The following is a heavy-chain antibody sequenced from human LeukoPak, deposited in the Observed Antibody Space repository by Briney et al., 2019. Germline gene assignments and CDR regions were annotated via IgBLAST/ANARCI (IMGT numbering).Heavy chain of an antibody. D-gene: IGHD6-13*01. J-gene: IGHJ4*02. CDR1: GGSISSYY. CDR3: AKGIAAAGLYLDY. V-gene: IGHV4-59*01. CDR2: IYYSGSI. Sequence: PSETLSLTCTVSGGSISSYYWSWIRQPPGKGLEWIGYIYYSGSIKYNPSLKSRVTISIDTSKKQFSLKLNSVTAADTAVYYCAKGIAAAGLYLDYWGQGALVTVSS.